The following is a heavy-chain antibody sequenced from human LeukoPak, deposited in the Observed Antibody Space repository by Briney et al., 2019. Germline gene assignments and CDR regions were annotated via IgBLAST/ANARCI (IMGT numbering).Heavy chain of an antibody. CDR2: ISSSSSYI. CDR3: LIAAAGTGYFQH. Sequence: GGSLRLSCAASGFTFSSYSMNWVRQAPGKGLEWVSSISSSSSYIYYADSVKGRFTISRDNAKNSLCLQMNSLRAEDTAVYYCLIAAAGTGYFQHWGQGTLVTVSS. D-gene: IGHD6-13*01. J-gene: IGHJ1*01. V-gene: IGHV3-21*01. CDR1: GFTFSSYS.